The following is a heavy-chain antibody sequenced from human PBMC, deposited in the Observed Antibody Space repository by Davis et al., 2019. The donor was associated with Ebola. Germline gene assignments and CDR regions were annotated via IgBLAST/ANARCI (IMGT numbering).Heavy chain of an antibody. CDR2: ISYDGSHT. J-gene: IGHJ3*02. D-gene: IGHD1-7*01. CDR3: AGNYAKSAFDM. CDR1: GFIFSTYV. V-gene: IGHV3-30*03. Sequence: GGSLRLSCSASGFIFSTYVMSWVRQAPGKGLEWVAVISYDGSHTFYADSVKDRFTVSRDDSKNTLYLQMSSLRVDDTALYFCAGNYAKSAFDMWGPGTMVTVSS.